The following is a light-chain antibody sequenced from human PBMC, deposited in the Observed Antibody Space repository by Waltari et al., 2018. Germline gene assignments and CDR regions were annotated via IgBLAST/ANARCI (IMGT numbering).Light chain of an antibody. V-gene: IGLV2-8*01. CDR3: STYAGNDKLV. CDR2: DVP. Sequence: HSALTQPPSESGSPGASVTIAGTATSGAVGISVSWYQQHPGRDPNVLIFDVPKRPSGVPHRFSGSGSGNTASLTVSGLQAEDEADYSCSTYAGNDKLVFGGGTKVTVL. J-gene: IGLJ3*02. CDR1: SGAVGIS.